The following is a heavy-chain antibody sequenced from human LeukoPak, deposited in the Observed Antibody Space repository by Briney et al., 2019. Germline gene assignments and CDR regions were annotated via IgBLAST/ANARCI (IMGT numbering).Heavy chain of an antibody. D-gene: IGHD3-10*01. Sequence: AGGSLRLSCAASGFTFSSYAMSWVRQAPGKGLEWVSAISGSGGSTYYADSVKGRFTISRDNSKNTLYLQMSSLRAEDTAVYYCAKDSGYYGSGSYPDYWGQGTLVTVSS. CDR3: AKDSGYYGSGSYPDY. J-gene: IGHJ4*02. V-gene: IGHV3-23*01. CDR1: GFTFSSYA. CDR2: ISGSGGST.